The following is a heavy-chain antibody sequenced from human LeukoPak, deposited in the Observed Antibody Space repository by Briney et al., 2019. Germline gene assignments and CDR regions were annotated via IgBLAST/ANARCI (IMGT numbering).Heavy chain of an antibody. CDR1: GFTFSDYY. J-gene: IGHJ4*02. D-gene: IGHD1-26*01. Sequence: GGSLRLSCAASGFTFSDYYMSWIRQAPGKGLEWVSYISSSGSTIYYADSVKGRFTISRDNAKNSLYLQMNSLRAEDTAVYYCARDTSGQEWEPYYFDYWGQGTLVTVSS. V-gene: IGHV3-11*01. CDR3: ARDTSGQEWEPYYFDY. CDR2: ISSSGSTI.